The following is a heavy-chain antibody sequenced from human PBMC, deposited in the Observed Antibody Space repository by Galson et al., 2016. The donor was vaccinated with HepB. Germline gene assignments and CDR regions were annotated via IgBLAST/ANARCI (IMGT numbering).Heavy chain of an antibody. D-gene: IGHD2/OR15-2a*01. V-gene: IGHV3-23*01. CDR1: GFNFGLFA. CDR2: ISGSGDTTSTT. Sequence: SLRLSCADSGFNFGLFAMTWVRQAPGKGLEWVSVISGSGDTTSTTSYADSVKGRFTISRDNSRGTLVLQMGSLIAEDTAMYYCARARGFYDAFNMWGQGTMVSVSS. J-gene: IGHJ3*02. CDR3: ARARGFYDAFNM.